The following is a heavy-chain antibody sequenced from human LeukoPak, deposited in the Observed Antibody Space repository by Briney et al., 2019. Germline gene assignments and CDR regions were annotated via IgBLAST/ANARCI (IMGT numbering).Heavy chain of an antibody. D-gene: IGHD1-1*01. CDR2: IYHSGSP. CDR3: ARVNINNWHSCDY. CDR1: GGSISRNNW. J-gene: IGHJ4*02. V-gene: IGHV4-4*02. Sequence: SGTLSPTCAVSGGSISRNNWWGWVRPPPGKGLEGIGEIYHSGSPNYNPSLKSRVTISVDKSRNHFSLNLSSVTAADTAVYYCARVNINNWHSCDYWGQGTLVTVSS.